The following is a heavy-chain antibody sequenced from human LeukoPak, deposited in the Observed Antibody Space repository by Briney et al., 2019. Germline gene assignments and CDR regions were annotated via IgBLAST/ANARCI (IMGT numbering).Heavy chain of an antibody. J-gene: IGHJ4*02. CDR3: ARMHYGDYVGY. D-gene: IGHD4-17*01. CDR2: ISSSGSTI. CDR1: GFTFSDAW. V-gene: IGHV3-11*01. Sequence: GGSLRLSCAVSGFTFSDAWLTWVRQAPGKGLEWVSYISSSGSTIYYADSVKGRFTISRDNAKNSLYLQMNSLRAEDTAVYYCARMHYGDYVGYWGQGTLVTVSS.